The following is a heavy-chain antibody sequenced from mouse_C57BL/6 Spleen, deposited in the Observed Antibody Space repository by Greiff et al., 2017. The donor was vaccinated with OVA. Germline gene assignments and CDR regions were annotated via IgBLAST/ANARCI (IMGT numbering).Heavy chain of an antibody. D-gene: IGHD1-1*01. CDR1: GYTFTSYW. J-gene: IGHJ1*03. CDR2: IHPNSGST. V-gene: IGHV1-64*01. Sequence: VQLQQSGAELVKPGASVKLSCKASGYTFTSYWMHWVKQRPGQGLEWIGMIHPNSGSTNYNEKFKSKATLTVDKSSSTAYMQLSSLTSEDSAVYYCAREESTPRYFDVWGTGTTVTVSS. CDR3: AREESTPRYFDV.